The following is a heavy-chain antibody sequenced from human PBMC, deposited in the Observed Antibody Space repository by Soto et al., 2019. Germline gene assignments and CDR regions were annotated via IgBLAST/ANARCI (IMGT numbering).Heavy chain of an antibody. Sequence: EVQLVESGGGLVQPGGSLRLSCAASGFTFSSIWMHWVRQAPGKGLVWVSCINSDGSTTSYADSVKGRFTISRDNAKNTLSLPMNSLTAEDTAVYYRVRDIRWGQGTLVTVSS. CDR1: GFTFSSIW. J-gene: IGHJ4*02. CDR2: INSDGSTT. CDR3: VRDIR. V-gene: IGHV3-74*01.